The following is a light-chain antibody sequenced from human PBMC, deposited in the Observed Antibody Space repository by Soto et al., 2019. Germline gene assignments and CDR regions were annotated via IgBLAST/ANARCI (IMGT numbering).Light chain of an antibody. J-gene: IGKJ3*01. CDR3: QQYNL. Sequence: DIQMTQSPSTLSGSVGDRVTITCRASQSISSWLAWYQQKPGKAPKLLIYDASSLESGVPSRFSGSGSGTEFTLTISSLQPDDFATYYCQQYNLFGPGTKVDIK. CDR2: DAS. V-gene: IGKV1-5*01. CDR1: QSISSW.